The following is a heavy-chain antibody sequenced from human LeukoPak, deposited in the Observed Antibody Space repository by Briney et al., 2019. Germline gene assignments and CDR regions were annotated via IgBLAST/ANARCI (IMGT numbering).Heavy chain of an antibody. J-gene: IGHJ6*02. CDR2: ISAYNGNT. D-gene: IGHD3-10*01. CDR3: ASGYYYGSGSQREDGMDV. CDR1: GYTFTSYD. V-gene: IGHV1-18*01. Sequence: ASVKVSCKASGYTFTSYDINWVRQAPGQGLEWMGWISAYNGNTNYAQKLQGRVTMTTDTSTSTAYMELRSLRSDDTAVYYCASGYYYGSGSQREDGMDVWGQGTTVTVSS.